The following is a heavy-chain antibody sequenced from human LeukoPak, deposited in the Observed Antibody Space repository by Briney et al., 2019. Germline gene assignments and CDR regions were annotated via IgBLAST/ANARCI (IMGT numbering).Heavy chain of an antibody. V-gene: IGHV3-74*01. CDR1: GFNFSRSW. Sequence: PGGSLRLSCAASGFNFSRSWMHWVRQAPGKGVVWVSRIKSDGSNIIYEDSVKRRFTISIDNDKNTLYLQMDSLRADDTAVYYCTRDLDYGGYSNFDHWGQGTLVTVSS. CDR3: TRDLDYGGYSNFDH. J-gene: IGHJ4*02. CDR2: IKSDGSNI. D-gene: IGHD4-23*01.